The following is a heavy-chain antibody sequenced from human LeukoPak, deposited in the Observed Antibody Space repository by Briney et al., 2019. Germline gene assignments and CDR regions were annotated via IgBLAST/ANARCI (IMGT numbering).Heavy chain of an antibody. CDR2: ISYDGSNK. D-gene: IGHD3-3*01. CDR3: AKDHRFLEWLPMGYYFDY. CDR1: GFTFSSYG. Sequence: GGSLRLSCAASGFTFSSYGMHWVRQAPGKGLEWVEVISYDGSNKYYADSVKGRFTISRDNSKNTLYLQMNSLRAEDTAVYYCAKDHRFLEWLPMGYYFDYWGQGTLVTVSS. V-gene: IGHV3-30*18. J-gene: IGHJ4*02.